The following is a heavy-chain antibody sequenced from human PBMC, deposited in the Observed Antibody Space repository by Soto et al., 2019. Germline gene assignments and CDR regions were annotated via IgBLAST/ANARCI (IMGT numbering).Heavy chain of an antibody. CDR1: GYIFTNYY. D-gene: IGHD2-2*01. Sequence: ASVKVSCKASGYIFTNYYIHWVRQAPGQGLEWMAIINPNGGSTNCAQEFQGRVTLTRDTSASTAYMELSSLRSEDTAVYYCARDRGRIVVVPAPNPGFDPWGQGTLVTVSS. CDR3: ARDRGRIVVVPAPNPGFDP. CDR2: INPNGGST. J-gene: IGHJ5*02. V-gene: IGHV1-46*01.